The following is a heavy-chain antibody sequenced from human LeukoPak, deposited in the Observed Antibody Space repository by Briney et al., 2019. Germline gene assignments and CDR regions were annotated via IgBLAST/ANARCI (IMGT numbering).Heavy chain of an antibody. CDR1: GDTFTNYA. CDR3: ARVLVRGINNDHFMDV. CDR2: IIPIFGTA. Sequence: SVKVSCKASGDTFTNYAISWVRQAPGQGLERMGGIIPIFGTANHAQKFQGRVTITTDESTSTAYMELSSLRSEDTAVYYCARVLVRGINNDHFMDVWGKGTTVTVSS. D-gene: IGHD3-10*01. V-gene: IGHV1-69*05. J-gene: IGHJ6*03.